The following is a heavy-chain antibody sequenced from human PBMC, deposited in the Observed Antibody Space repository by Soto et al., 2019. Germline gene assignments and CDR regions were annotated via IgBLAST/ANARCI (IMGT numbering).Heavy chain of an antibody. CDR3: ARMGDVPYYYYGLDV. Sequence: QVQLVQSGAEVKKPVTSVKVSCKASGYSFTRYGISWVRQAPGQGLEWMGWISGYNANTNYPENLQGRVTMTTDTSMSAAYMDVRNLISDDTAVYYCARMGDVPYYYYGLDVWGQGTTVTVS. CDR2: ISGYNANT. J-gene: IGHJ6*02. V-gene: IGHV1-18*01. CDR1: GYSFTRYG. D-gene: IGHD3-16*01.